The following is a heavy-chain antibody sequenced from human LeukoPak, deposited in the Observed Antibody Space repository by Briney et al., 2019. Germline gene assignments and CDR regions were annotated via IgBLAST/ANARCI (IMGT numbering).Heavy chain of an antibody. D-gene: IGHD5-18*01. V-gene: IGHV3-30-3*01. CDR1: GFTFSSYA. CDR2: ISYHGSDI. CDR3: AREKSGHSYMTQGGIDY. J-gene: IGHJ4*02. Sequence: PGGSLRLSCAASGFTFSSYAMHWVRQAPGKGLDWASVISYHGSDIYYADSVKGRFTMSRDNSKNTVYLQMSSLRAEDTAVYYCAREKSGHSYMTQGGIDYWGQGTLVTVSS.